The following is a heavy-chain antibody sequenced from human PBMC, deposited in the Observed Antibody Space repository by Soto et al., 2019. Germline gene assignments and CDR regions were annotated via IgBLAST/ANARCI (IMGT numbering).Heavy chain of an antibody. V-gene: IGHV1-69*02. Sequence: QVQLVQSGAEVKKPGSSVKVSCKASGGTFSSYTISWVRQAPGQGLEWMGRIIPILGIANYAQKFQGRVTITSDKSTSTAYMELSSLRSEDTAVYYCATRRVDGYNDYWGQGTLVTVSS. CDR2: IIPILGIA. CDR3: ATRRVDGYNDY. J-gene: IGHJ4*02. CDR1: GGTFSSYT. D-gene: IGHD5-12*01.